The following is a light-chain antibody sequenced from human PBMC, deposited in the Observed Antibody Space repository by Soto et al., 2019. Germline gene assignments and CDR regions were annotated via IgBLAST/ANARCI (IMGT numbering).Light chain of an antibody. J-gene: IGLJ1*01. CDR2: EVS. Sequence: QSALTQPPSASGSPGQSVTISCTGTSSGVGGYNYVSWYQQHPGKAPKLMIYEVSKRPSGVPDRFSGSKSGNTASLIVSGLQAEDEAYYYCSSYAGSNNLGVFGTGTKVTVL. CDR3: SSYAGSNNLGV. V-gene: IGLV2-8*01. CDR1: SSGVGGYNY.